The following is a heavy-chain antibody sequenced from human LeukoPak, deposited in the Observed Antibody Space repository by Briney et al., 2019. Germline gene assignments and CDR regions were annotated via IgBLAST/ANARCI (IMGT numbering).Heavy chain of an antibody. CDR3: ARGPYSYDSSGCFDY. Sequence: SETLSLTCTVSGGSISSYYWSWIRQPPGKGLEWIGYIYYSGSTNYNPSLRSRVTISVDTSKNQFSLKLSSVTAADTAVYYCARGPYSYDSSGCFDYWGQGTLVTVSS. D-gene: IGHD3-22*01. CDR2: IYYSGST. CDR1: GGSISSYY. J-gene: IGHJ4*02. V-gene: IGHV4-59*08.